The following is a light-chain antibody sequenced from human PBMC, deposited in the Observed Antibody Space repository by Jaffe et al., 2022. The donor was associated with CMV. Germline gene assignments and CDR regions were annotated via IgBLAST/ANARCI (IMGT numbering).Light chain of an antibody. CDR3: QVWDSSSDRPV. CDR1: NIGSKS. J-gene: IGLJ7*01. Sequence: SYVLTQPPSVSVAPGKTARITCGGNNIGSKSVHWYQQKPGQAPVLVIYYDSDRPSGIPERFSGSNSGNTATLTISRVEAGDEADYYCQVWDSSSDRPVFGGGTQLTVL. CDR2: YDS. V-gene: IGLV3-21*04.